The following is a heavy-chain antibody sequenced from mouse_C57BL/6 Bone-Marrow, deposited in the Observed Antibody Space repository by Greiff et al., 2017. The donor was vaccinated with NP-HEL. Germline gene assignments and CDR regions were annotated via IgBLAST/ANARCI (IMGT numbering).Heavy chain of an antibody. CDR1: GYTFTSYW. Sequence: QVQLQQSGAELVKPGASVKLSCKASGYTFTSYWMHWVKQRPGQGLEWIGMIHPNSGSTNYNEKFKSKATLTVDKSSSTAYMQLSSLTSEDAGGDYSARGPRRFAYGGQGTLGTVSA. D-gene: IGHD2-10*02. CDR2: IHPNSGST. V-gene: IGHV1-64*01. J-gene: IGHJ3*01. CDR3: ARGPRRFAY.